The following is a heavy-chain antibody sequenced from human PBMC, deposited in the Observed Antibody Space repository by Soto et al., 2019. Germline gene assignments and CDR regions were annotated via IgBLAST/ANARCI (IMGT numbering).Heavy chain of an antibody. D-gene: IGHD1-26*01. CDR3: ARRYGSAIDY. CDR1: GGSISSGGYS. V-gene: IGHV4-30-2*01. Sequence: SETLSLTCAVSGGSISSGGYSWSWIRQPPGKGLEWIGYIYHSGSTNYNPSLKSRVTISVDTSKNQFSLKLSSVTAADTAVYYCARRYGSAIDYWGQGTLVTSP. J-gene: IGHJ4*02. CDR2: IYHSGST.